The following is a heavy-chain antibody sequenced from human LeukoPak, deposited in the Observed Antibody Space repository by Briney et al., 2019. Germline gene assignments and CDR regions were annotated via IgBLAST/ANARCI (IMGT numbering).Heavy chain of an antibody. CDR1: GGSMSSSSYY. CDR2: IYYSGST. CDR3: ARSRRGSSGWFDY. Sequence: PSETLSLTCTVSGGSMSSSSYYWGWIRQPPGKGLEWIGSIYYSGSTNYNPSLKSRVTISVDTSKNQFSLELSSVTAADTAVYYCARSRRGSSGWFDYWGQGTLVTVSS. D-gene: IGHD6-19*01. J-gene: IGHJ5*01. V-gene: IGHV4-39*07.